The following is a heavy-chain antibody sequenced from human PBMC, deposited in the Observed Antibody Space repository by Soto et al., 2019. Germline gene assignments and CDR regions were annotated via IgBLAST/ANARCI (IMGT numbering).Heavy chain of an antibody. V-gene: IGHV1-8*01. Sequence: ASVKVSCKTSGYNFTNFDINWVRQAPGRGLVWMGWMNPSSGETGSAQNFQGRVTMTRDISTRTFFMQLTSLRSEDTAIYYCARLAEYCNGIKCYSNFDFWGRGTKLTFYS. D-gene: IGHD2-15*01. CDR1: GYNFTNFD. CDR3: ARLAEYCNGIKCYSNFDF. J-gene: IGHJ4*01. CDR2: MNPSSGET.